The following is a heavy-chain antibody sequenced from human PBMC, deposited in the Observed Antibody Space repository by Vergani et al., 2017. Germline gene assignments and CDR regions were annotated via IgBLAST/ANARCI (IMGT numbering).Heavy chain of an antibody. CDR3: ARDLIVGANNWFDP. V-gene: IGHV1-18*01. J-gene: IGHJ5*02. CDR1: GGTFSSYA. Sequence: QVQLVQSGAEVKKPGSSVKVSCKASGGTFSSYAISWVRQAPGQGLEWMGGISAYNGNTNYAQKLQGRVTMTTDTSTSTAYMELRSLRSDDTAVYYCARDLIVGANNWFDPWGQGTLVTVSS. D-gene: IGHD1-26*01. CDR2: ISAYNGNT.